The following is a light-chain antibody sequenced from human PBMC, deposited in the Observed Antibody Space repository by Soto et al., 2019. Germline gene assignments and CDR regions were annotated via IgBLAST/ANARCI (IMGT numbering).Light chain of an antibody. CDR2: DAS. CDR1: QTIGTY. CDR3: QQSYNTPLT. Sequence: IEVTQSPSSLAASVGDRVTITCLASQTIGTYVNWYRQKSGAAPELLIYDASTLQSGVPSRFRGGASGTGFTLTISSLQLDDFATYYCQQSYNTPLTFGQGTKVDI. V-gene: IGKV1-39*01. J-gene: IGKJ1*01.